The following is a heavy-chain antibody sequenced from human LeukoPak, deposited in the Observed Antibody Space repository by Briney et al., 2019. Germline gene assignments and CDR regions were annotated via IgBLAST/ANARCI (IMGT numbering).Heavy chain of an antibody. CDR2: IYYSGST. D-gene: IGHD3-22*01. CDR1: GGSISSGDYY. V-gene: IGHV4-30-4*08. CDR3: ATHSSGYDSGNDAFDI. J-gene: IGHJ3*02. Sequence: KASQTLSLTCTVSGGSISSGDYYWSWIRQPPGKGLEWIGYIYYSGSTYYNPSLKSRVTISVDTSKNRFSLKLSSVTAADTAVYYCATHSSGYDSGNDAFDIWGQGTTVTVSS.